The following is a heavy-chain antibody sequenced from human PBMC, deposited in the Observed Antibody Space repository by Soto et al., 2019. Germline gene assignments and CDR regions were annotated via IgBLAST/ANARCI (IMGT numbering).Heavy chain of an antibody. CDR3: ATSYGVSWYGDY. Sequence: QVQLVQSGAEVKSPGSSVKVSCKTPGGTFNNYPVTWVRQAPGQGLEWMGGVIPRFGTPNYAEKFQGRLAITADESTSTVFMEPTSLKSDDTAIYYCATSYGVSWYGDYWGQGTQVTVSS. CDR2: VIPRFGTP. J-gene: IGHJ4*02. CDR1: GGTFNNYP. V-gene: IGHV1-69*01. D-gene: IGHD6-13*01.